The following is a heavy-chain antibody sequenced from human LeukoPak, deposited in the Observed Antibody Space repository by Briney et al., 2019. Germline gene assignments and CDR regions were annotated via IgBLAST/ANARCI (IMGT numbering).Heavy chain of an antibody. Sequence: SETLSLTCTVSGGSISSYYWSWIRQPAGKGLAWNGRIYTSGSTNYNPSLKSRVTMSVDTSKNQFSLKLSSVTAADTAVYYCARVSRPRGYSGYEYFDYWGQGTLVTVSS. CDR1: GGSISSYY. V-gene: IGHV4-4*07. CDR3: ARVSRPRGYSGYEYFDY. D-gene: IGHD5-12*01. J-gene: IGHJ4*02. CDR2: IYTSGST.